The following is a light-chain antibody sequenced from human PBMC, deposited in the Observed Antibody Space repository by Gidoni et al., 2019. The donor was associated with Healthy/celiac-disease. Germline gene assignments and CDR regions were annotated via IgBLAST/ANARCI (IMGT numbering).Light chain of an antibody. CDR3: QQYYSTPLT. CDR1: QSVLYSSNNKNY. Sequence: EIVMTQSPASLAVSLGERATINCKSSQSVLYSSNNKNYLAWYQQKPGQPPKLLLYWASTRESGVPDRFSGSGSGTDFTLTISSLQAEDVAVYYCQQYYSTPLTFGGGTKVEIK. V-gene: IGKV4-1*01. CDR2: WAS. J-gene: IGKJ4*01.